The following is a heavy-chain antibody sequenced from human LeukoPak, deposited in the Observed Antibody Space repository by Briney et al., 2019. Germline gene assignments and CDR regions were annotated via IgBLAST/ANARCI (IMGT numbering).Heavy chain of an antibody. V-gene: IGHV3-11*03. J-gene: IGHJ6*02. Sequence: PGGSLRLPCAASGFTFSDYYISWIRQAPGKGLERISYTADNTYTEYAESVKGRFTISRDNAKNPLFLQMNTLRVEDTAVYYCARWIPRGGYRGLDVWGQGTTVTVSS. CDR2: TADNTYT. CDR3: ARWIPRGGYRGLDV. CDR1: GFTFSDYY. D-gene: IGHD5-12*01.